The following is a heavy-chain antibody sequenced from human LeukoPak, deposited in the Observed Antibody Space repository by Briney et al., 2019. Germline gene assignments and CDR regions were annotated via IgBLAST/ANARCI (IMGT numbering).Heavy chain of an antibody. Sequence: SETLSLTCAVYGGSFSGYYWSWIRQPPGKGLEWIGYIYYSGSTNYNPSLKSRVTISVDTSKNQFSLKLSSVTAADTAVYYCARGGSYAPQGAFDIWGQGTMVTVSS. V-gene: IGHV4-59*01. D-gene: IGHD1-26*01. CDR3: ARGGSYAPQGAFDI. CDR2: IYYSGST. CDR1: GGSFSGYY. J-gene: IGHJ3*02.